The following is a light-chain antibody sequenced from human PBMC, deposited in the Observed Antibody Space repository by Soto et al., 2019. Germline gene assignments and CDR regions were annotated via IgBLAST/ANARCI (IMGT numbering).Light chain of an antibody. CDR3: QQYGGSPRT. Sequence: EILLTQSPGTLSLSPGERATLSCRASQSINNNYLAWYQQQRGQAPRLLIYGASIRATGIPDRFSGSGSGTDYTLDISRLEPEDFAVYYCQQYGGSPRTFGQGTKVEIK. J-gene: IGKJ1*01. CDR1: QSINNNY. CDR2: GAS. V-gene: IGKV3-20*01.